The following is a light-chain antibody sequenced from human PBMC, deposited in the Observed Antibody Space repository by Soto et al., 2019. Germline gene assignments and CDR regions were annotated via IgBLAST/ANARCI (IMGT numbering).Light chain of an antibody. Sequence: DIQMTQSPATLSASVGDRVTITCRACQNINTWLAWYQQKPGKAPKLLSLKASSLESGVPSRFSGSGSGTEFTLTISSLQPDDLATYYGQQYNNYFWAFGQGTKVDIK. V-gene: IGKV1-5*03. CDR2: KAS. CDR3: QQYNNYFWA. CDR1: QNINTW. J-gene: IGKJ1*01.